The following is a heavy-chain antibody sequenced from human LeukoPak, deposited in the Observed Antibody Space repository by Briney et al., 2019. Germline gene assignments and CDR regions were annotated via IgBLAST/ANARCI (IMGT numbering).Heavy chain of an antibody. D-gene: IGHD1-26*01. CDR1: GFTFNSYA. CDR3: ARPPQSHTGSSLQQRAFEY. Sequence: GALRLSCAASGFTFNSYAMHWVRQAPGKGLEWVAVIAYDEARKYHADSVEGRFTISRGNSNNTLYLQMNSLRAEDTAVYYCARPPQSHTGSSLQQRAFEYWGQGTLVTVSS. CDR2: IAYDEARK. J-gene: IGHJ4*02. V-gene: IGHV3-30-3*01.